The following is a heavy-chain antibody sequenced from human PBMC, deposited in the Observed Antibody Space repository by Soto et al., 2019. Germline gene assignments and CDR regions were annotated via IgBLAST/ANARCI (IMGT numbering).Heavy chain of an antibody. J-gene: IGHJ6*02. CDR2: IIPIFGTA. V-gene: IGHV1-69*13. CDR3: ARGGITMVRGVIIPYYYYGMDV. CDR1: GGTFSSYA. Sequence: ASVKVSCKASGGTFSSYAISWVRQAPGQGLEWMGGIIPIFGTANYAQKFQGRVTITADESTSTAYMELSSLRSEDTAVYYCARGGITMVRGVIIPYYYYGMDVWGQGTTVTVSS. D-gene: IGHD3-10*01.